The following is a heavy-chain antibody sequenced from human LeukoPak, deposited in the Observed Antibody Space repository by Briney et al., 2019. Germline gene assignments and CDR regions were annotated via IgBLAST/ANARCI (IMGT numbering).Heavy chain of an antibody. CDR1: GYTLNKFG. Sequence: ASVKVSCKASGYTLNKFGMSWVRQAPGQGLEWLGWINTYNGYTKLGEKFQGRVTMSTDTSTSTVYMELTSLRTDDTAVYFCARDTPQHLKRFDCWGQGTLITVSS. CDR3: ARDTPQHLKRFDC. D-gene: IGHD6-13*01. CDR2: INTYNGYT. V-gene: IGHV1-18*01. J-gene: IGHJ4*02.